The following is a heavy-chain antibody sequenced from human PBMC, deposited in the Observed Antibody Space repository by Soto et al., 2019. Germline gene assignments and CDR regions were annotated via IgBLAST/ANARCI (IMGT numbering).Heavy chain of an antibody. J-gene: IGHJ6*02. Sequence: TSETLSLTCAVYGGSFSGYYWSWIRQPPGKGLEWIGEINHSGSTNYNPSLKSRVTISVDTSKNQFSLKLSSVTAADTAVYYCAEDYYGMDVWGQGTTVTVSS. CDR2: INHSGST. V-gene: IGHV4-34*01. CDR1: GGSFSGYY. CDR3: AEDYYGMDV.